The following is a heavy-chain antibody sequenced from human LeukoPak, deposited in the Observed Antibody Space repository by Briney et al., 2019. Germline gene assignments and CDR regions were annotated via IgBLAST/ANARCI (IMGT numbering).Heavy chain of an antibody. CDR1: GFTFSSYT. CDR2: ISSSSGSV. Sequence: GGSLRLSCAASGFTFSSYTMNWVRQAPGRGLEWVSSISSSSGSVYYADSVEGRFTISRDNAKNSLYLQMNSLRAEDTAVYYCAREMVATASYYYYYYYMDVWGKGTAVTVSS. V-gene: IGHV3-48*01. D-gene: IGHD2-15*01. J-gene: IGHJ6*03. CDR3: AREMVATASYYYYYYYMDV.